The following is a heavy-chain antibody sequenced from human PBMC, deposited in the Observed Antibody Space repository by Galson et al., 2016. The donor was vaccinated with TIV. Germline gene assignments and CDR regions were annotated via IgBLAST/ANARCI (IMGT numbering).Heavy chain of an antibody. CDR2: INPDGVTT. D-gene: IGHD6-19*01. V-gene: IGHV1-46*04. CDR1: GHNFTDYY. CDR3: ARGPGDQWLLDY. J-gene: IGHJ4*02. Sequence: SVKVSCKVSGHNFTDYYIHWVRQAPGQGLEWMGIINPDGVTTVYAQKLQDRVTMTGDTSTSTVYMDLSSLRSDDTAVYFCARGPGDQWLLDYWGLGTLVTVSS.